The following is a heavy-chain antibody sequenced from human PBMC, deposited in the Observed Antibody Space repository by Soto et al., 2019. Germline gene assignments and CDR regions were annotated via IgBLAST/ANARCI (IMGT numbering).Heavy chain of an antibody. D-gene: IGHD3-10*01. CDR3: ASTMVRGVIDWFDP. V-gene: IGHV4-31*03. J-gene: IGHJ5*02. CDR2: IYYSGST. CDR1: GGSISSGCYY. Sequence: QVQLQESGQGLVKPSQTLSLTCTVSGGSISSGCYYWSWIRQHPGKGLEWIGYIYYSGSTYYNPSLKSRVTISVDTSKNQFYLKLSSVTAADTAVYYSASTMVRGVIDWFDPWGQGTLVTVSS.